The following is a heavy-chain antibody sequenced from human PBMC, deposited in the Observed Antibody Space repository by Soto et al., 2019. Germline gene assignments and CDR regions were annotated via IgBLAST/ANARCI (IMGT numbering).Heavy chain of an antibody. D-gene: IGHD4-17*01. CDR1: GGSMSSYY. Sequence: SETLSLTCTVSGGSMSSYYWSWIRKPPGKGLEWIGYIYYSGSTNYNPSLKSRVTISVDTSKNQFSLKLTSVTAADTAVYYCARASMTTIAMDVWGRGTTVTAP. CDR2: IYYSGST. V-gene: IGHV4-59*01. J-gene: IGHJ6*02. CDR3: ARASMTTIAMDV.